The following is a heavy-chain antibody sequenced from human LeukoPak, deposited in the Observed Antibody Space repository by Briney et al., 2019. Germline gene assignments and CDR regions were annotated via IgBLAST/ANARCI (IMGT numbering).Heavy chain of an antibody. J-gene: IGHJ4*02. V-gene: IGHV5-51*01. CDR2: IYPGDSDT. Sequence: KPGESLKISCKGSGYSFTSYWIGWVRQMPGKGLEWMGIIYPGDSDTRYSPSFQGQVTISADKSISTAYLQWSSLKASDSAMYFCARQHCSATSCCHAPDYWGQGTLVTVSS. D-gene: IGHD2-2*01. CDR1: GYSFTSYW. CDR3: ARQHCSATSCCHAPDY.